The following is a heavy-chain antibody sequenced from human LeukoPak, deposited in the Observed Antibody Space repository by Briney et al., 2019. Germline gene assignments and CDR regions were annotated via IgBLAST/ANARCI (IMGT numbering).Heavy chain of an antibody. CDR3: ARASVTTGLGY. V-gene: IGHV3-23*01. CDR1: GFTFSSYA. D-gene: IGHD4-17*01. CDR2: ISGSGGST. J-gene: IGHJ4*02. Sequence: GGSLRLSCAASGFTFSSYALSWVRQAPGKGLEWVSAISGSGGSTYYADSVKGWFTISRDNSKNTLYLQMNSLRAEDTAVYYCARASVTTGLGYWGQGTLVTVSS.